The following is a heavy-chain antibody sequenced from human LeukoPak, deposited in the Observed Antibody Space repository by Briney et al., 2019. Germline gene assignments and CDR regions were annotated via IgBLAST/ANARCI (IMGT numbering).Heavy chain of an antibody. Sequence: ASVKVSCKASGYTFTGYYMHWVRQAPGQGLEWMGWINPNSGGTNYAQKFQGRVTMTRDTSISTAYMELSRLRSDDTAVYYCARVDLVVTAAVRNWFDPWGQGTLLTVSS. CDR2: INPNSGGT. CDR1: GYTFTGYY. J-gene: IGHJ5*02. D-gene: IGHD2-2*01. V-gene: IGHV1-2*02. CDR3: ARVDLVVTAAVRNWFDP.